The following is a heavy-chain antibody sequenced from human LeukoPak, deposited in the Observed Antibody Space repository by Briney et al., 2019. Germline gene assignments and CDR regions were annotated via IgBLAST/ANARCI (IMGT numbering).Heavy chain of an antibody. J-gene: IGHJ6*02. CDR1: GYTFTSYY. CDR3: ARGGVVVALGYGMDV. Sequence: ASVKVSCKASGYTFTSYYMHWVRQAPGQGLEWMGIINPSGGSTSYAQKFQGRVTMTRDTSTSTVYMELSSLRSEDTAVYYCARGGVVVALGYGMDVWGQGTTVTVSS. D-gene: IGHD2-2*01. CDR2: INPSGGST. V-gene: IGHV1-46*01.